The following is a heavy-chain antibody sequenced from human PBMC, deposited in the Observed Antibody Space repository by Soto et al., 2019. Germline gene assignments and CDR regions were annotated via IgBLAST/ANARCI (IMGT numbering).Heavy chain of an antibody. V-gene: IGHV4-59*01. J-gene: IGHJ5*02. CDR2: IHSSGRS. CDR3: ARDDPCDP. CDR1: GGAFRSYF. Sequence: QVRLRESGPQVVKPSATLSLNCNVSGGAFRSYFWSWIRQSPGKGLEWIGNIHSSGRSNYNPSFKSRVSMSIDAAKNQFYVRLTSVTPADTAVYYCARDDPCDPWGQGILVTVSS.